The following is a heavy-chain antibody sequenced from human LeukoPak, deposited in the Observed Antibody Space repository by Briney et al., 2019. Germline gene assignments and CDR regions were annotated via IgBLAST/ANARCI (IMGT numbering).Heavy chain of an antibody. V-gene: IGHV1-69*13. J-gene: IGHJ4*02. CDR1: GGTFSSYA. Sequence: ASVKVTCKPSGGTFSSYAVSGVRQAPGQGLECMGGIIPIFGTANYAQKFQGRDTITADESTSTAYMELSSLRSEDTAVYYCARAVIAAAATFDYSGQGTLVTVSS. CDR2: IIPIFGTA. CDR3: ARAVIAAAATFDY. D-gene: IGHD6-13*01.